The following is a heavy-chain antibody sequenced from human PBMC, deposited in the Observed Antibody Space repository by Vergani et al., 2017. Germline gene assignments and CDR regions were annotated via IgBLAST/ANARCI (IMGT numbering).Heavy chain of an antibody. CDR3: ARDAPGYCSGGSCYSSDYYYGMDV. CDR1: GFTFSSYS. Sequence: EVQLVESGGGLVQPGGSLRLSCAASGFTFSSYSMNWVRQAPGKGLEWVSYISSSSSTIYYADAVKGRFTISRDNAKNSLYLQMNSLRAEDTAVYYCARDAPGYCSGGSCYSSDYYYGMDVWGQGTTVTVSS. J-gene: IGHJ6*02. D-gene: IGHD2-15*01. CDR2: ISSSSSTI. V-gene: IGHV3-48*01.